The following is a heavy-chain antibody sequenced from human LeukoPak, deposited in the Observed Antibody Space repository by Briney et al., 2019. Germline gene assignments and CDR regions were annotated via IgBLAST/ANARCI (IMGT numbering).Heavy chain of an antibody. CDR3: ARDWFHAIDY. J-gene: IGHJ4*02. CDR1: GFTFSAYW. V-gene: IGHV3-7*01. D-gene: IGHD2/OR15-2a*01. CDR2: INEGGNLK. Sequence: GGSLRLSCAASGFTFSAYWMTWVRQAPGKGLEWVANINEGGNLKYYVDSVKGRFTISRDNTKNSLYLQMNTLRAEDTAVYYCARDWFHAIDYWGQGTWSPSPQ.